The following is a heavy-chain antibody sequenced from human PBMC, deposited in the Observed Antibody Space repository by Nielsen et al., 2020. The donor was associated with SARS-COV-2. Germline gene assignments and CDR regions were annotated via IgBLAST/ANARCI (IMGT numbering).Heavy chain of an antibody. V-gene: IGHV3-9*01. CDR1: GFTFDDYA. J-gene: IGHJ4*02. CDR3: ARVPGSSWYFDY. CDR2: ISWNSGSI. Sequence: SLKISCAASGFTFDDYAMHWVRQAPGKGLEWVSGISWNSGSIGCADSVKGRFTISRDNAKNSLYLQMSSLRAEDTAVYYCARVPGSSWYFDYWGQGTLVTVSS. D-gene: IGHD6-13*01.